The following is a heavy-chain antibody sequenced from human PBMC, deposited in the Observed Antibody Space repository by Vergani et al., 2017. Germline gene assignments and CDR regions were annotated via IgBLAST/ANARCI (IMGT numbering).Heavy chain of an antibody. V-gene: IGHV3-73*01. J-gene: IGHJ6*04. Sequence: EVQLVESGGGLVKRGGSLRLSCAASGFTFSSDAMSWVRQTSGKGLEWIGRIRDKTYNYATAYAVSVKGRFIISRDDSTKTAYLQMNRLTIEDTAVYYCYYDFWAGYESADVWGKGTTVTVSS. CDR3: YYDFWAGYESADV. CDR2: IRDKTYNYAT. CDR1: GFTFSSDA. D-gene: IGHD3-3*01.